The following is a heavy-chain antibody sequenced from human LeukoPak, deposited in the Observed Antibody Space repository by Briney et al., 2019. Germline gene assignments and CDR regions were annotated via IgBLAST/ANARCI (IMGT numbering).Heavy chain of an antibody. Sequence: ASVKDSCKASGYSFTNYHIHWVRQAPGQGLEWMGWIDPNSGGANYAQKFQGRVTMTRDTSITTAYMELSRLTLDDTAVYYCARDGRGIVVVSDYWGQGTLVTVSS. V-gene: IGHV1-2*02. CDR2: IDPNSGGA. CDR3: ARDGRGIVVVSDY. D-gene: IGHD2-2*01. CDR1: GYSFTNYH. J-gene: IGHJ4*02.